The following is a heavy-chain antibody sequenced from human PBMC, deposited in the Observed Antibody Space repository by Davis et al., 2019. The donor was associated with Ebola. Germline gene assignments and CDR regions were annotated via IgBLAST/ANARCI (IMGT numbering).Heavy chain of an antibody. J-gene: IGHJ5*02. CDR1: GFTFSSYG. CDR2: ISYDGSNK. D-gene: IGHD2-8*01. Sequence: GESLKISCAASGFTFSSYGMHWVRQAPGKGLEWVAVISYDGSNKYYADSVKGRFTISRDISKNILYLQMNSLRGEDTAIYHCARERGCSDGVCYTRWYDPWGQGTLVTVSS. V-gene: IGHV3-30*03. CDR3: ARERGCSDGVCYTRWYDP.